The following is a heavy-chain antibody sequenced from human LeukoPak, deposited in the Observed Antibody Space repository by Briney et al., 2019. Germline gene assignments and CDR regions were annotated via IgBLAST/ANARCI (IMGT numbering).Heavy chain of an antibody. CDR2: IYHSGST. CDR1: SASISSNNW. CDR3: ARGGSSWYAAYYFDY. Sequence: PSETLSLTCAVSSASISSNNWWTWVRQAPGKGLEWIGEIYHSGSTNYNPSLKSRVTISVDTSKNQFSLKLSSVTAADTAVYYCARGGSSWYAAYYFDYWGQGTLVTVSS. V-gene: IGHV4-4*02. D-gene: IGHD6-13*01. J-gene: IGHJ4*02.